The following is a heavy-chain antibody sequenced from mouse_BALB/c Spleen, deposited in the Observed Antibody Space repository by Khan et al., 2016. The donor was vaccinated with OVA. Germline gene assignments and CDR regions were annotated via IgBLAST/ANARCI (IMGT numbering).Heavy chain of an antibody. CDR3: ARTGRWFPY. CDR1: RYSITSVYS. D-gene: IGHD4-1*01. V-gene: IGHV3-1*02. CDR2: IHYGGNT. J-gene: IGHJ3*01. Sequence: EVQLQESGPDLVKPSQSLSLTCTVTRYSITSVYSWHWFRQFPGNKLEWMGYIHYGGNTNYNPSLTSRISIPRDTSRHPFFLQLNSVTTEDTATYYCARTGRWFPYWGQVTLVTVSA.